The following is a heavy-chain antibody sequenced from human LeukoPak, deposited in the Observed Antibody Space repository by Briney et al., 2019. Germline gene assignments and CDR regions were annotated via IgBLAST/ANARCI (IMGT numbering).Heavy chain of an antibody. CDR3: ARQTAMGRSGDY. J-gene: IGHJ4*02. D-gene: IGHD7-27*01. CDR2: IDPSDSDI. V-gene: IGHV5-51*01. Sequence: GESLKISCKASGYSFTSYWIGWVRQMPGKGLEWMGIIDPSDSDIRYTPSFQGQVTISPDKSLSTAYLQWNSLKASDTAIYYCARQTAMGRSGDYWGQGTLVTVSS. CDR1: GYSFTSYW.